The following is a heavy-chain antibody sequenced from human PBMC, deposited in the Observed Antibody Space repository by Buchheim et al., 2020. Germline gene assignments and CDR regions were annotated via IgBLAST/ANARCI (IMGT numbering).Heavy chain of an antibody. Sequence: QVLLLQSGAEVKKPGASVKVSCKASGYTFTGYYLHWVRQAPGQGLEWIGRINPSNTAIVLAERFQGRVTLTADTSIGTVYMELKRLTSDDTAIYYCARVRELRFSDHGLDIWGQGT. CDR3: ARVRELRFSDHGLDI. CDR1: GYTFTGYY. V-gene: IGHV1-2*06. J-gene: IGHJ6*02. CDR2: INPSNTAI. D-gene: IGHD3-3*01.